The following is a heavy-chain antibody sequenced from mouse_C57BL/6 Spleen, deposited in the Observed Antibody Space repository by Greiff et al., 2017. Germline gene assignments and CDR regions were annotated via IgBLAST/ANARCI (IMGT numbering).Heavy chain of an antibody. D-gene: IGHD4-1*01. CDR3: AVWDVGFAY. V-gene: IGHV1-54*01. CDR2: INPGSGGT. J-gene: IGHJ3*01. Sequence: VKVVQSGAELVRPGTSVKVSCKASGYAFTNYLIEWVKQRPGQGLEWIGVINPGSGGTNYNEKFKGKATLTADKSSSTAYMQLSSLTSEDSAVYFCAVWDVGFAYWGQGTLVTVSA. CDR1: GYAFTNYL.